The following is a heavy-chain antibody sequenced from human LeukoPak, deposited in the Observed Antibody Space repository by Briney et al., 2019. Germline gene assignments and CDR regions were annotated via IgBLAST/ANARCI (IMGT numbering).Heavy chain of an antibody. Sequence: PSETLSLTCTVSGGSISSGYYWGWIRQPPGKGLEWIGSIYHSGSTYYNPSLKSRVTISVDTSKNQFSLKLSSVTAADTAVYYCATNDAFDIWGQGTMVTVSS. CDR3: ATNDAFDI. CDR2: IYHSGST. CDR1: GGSISSGYY. J-gene: IGHJ3*02. V-gene: IGHV4-38-2*02.